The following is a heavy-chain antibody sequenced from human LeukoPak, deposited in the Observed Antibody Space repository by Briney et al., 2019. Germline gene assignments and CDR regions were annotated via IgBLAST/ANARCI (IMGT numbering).Heavy chain of an antibody. CDR3: AREGGIVVVPAAIDY. D-gene: IGHD2-2*01. Sequence: GGSLRLSCAASGFTFSSYGMHWVRQAPGKGLEWVAVISYDGSNKYYADSVKGRFTISRDNSKNTLYLQMNSLRAEDTAVYYCAREGGIVVVPAAIDYWGQGTLVTVSS. J-gene: IGHJ4*02. CDR2: ISYDGSNK. CDR1: GFTFSSYG. V-gene: IGHV3-30*03.